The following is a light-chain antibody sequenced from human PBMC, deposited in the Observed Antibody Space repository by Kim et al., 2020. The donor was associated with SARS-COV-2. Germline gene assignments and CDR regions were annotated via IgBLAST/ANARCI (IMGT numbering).Light chain of an antibody. J-gene: IGKJ4*01. CDR1: QSVSSSY. Sequence: EIVLTQSPGTLSLSPGERATLSCRARQSVSSSYLAWYQQKPGQAPRLLIYGASSRATGIPDRFSGSGSGTDFTLTISRLEPVDFAVYYCQQYGSSPLTFGGGTKVDIK. CDR2: GAS. V-gene: IGKV3-20*01. CDR3: QQYGSSPLT.